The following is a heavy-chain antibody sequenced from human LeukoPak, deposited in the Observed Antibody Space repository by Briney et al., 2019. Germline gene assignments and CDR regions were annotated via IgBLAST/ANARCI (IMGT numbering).Heavy chain of an antibody. CDR3: ARDKYYYGSGSYYYYMDV. CDR1: GDSVSSNSAA. V-gene: IGHV6-1*01. Sequence: SQTLSLTCAISGDSVSSNSAAWNWIRQSPSRGLEWLGRTYYRSKWYNDYAVSVKSRITINPDTSKNQFSLKLSSVTAADTAVYYCARDKYYYGSGSYYYYMDVWGKGTTVTISS. CDR2: TYYRSKWYN. D-gene: IGHD3-10*01. J-gene: IGHJ6*03.